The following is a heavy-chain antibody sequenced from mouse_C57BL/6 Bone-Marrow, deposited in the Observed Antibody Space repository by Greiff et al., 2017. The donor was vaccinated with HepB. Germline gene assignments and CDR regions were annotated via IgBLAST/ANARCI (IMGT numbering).Heavy chain of an antibody. D-gene: IGHD1-1*01. CDR3: ARDIYYYGSSYWYFDV. J-gene: IGHJ1*03. CDR2: ISDGGSYT. V-gene: IGHV5-4*01. CDR1: GFTFSSYA. Sequence: EVHLVESGGGLVKPGGSLKLSCAASGFTFSSYAMSWVRQTPEKRLEWVATISDGGSYTYYPDNVKGRFTISRDNAKNNLYLQMSHLKYEDTAMYYCARDIYYYGSSYWYFDVWGTGTTVTVSS.